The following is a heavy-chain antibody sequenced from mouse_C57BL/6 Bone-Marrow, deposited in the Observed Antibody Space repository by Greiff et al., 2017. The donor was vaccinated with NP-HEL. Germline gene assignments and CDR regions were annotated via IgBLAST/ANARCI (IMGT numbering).Heavy chain of an antibody. J-gene: IGHJ2*01. CDR2: IYPGDGDT. D-gene: IGHD1-1*01. CDR1: GYAFSSYW. V-gene: IGHV1-80*01. CDR3: ARYYSSSYYFDY. Sequence: VKLQQSGAELVKPGASVKISCKASGYAFSSYWMNWVKQRPGKGLEWIGQIYPGDGDTNYNGKFKGKATLTADKSSSTAYTQLSSLTSEDSAVYFCARYYSSSYYFDYWGQGTTLTVSS.